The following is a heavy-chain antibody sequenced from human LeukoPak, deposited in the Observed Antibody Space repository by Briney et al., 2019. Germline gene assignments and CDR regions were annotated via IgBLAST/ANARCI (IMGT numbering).Heavy chain of an antibody. Sequence: PGGSLRLSCAASGFTFSSYWMSWVRQAPGKGLEWVANIKQDGSEKYYVDSVKGRFTIPRDNAKNSMYLQMNSLRAEDTAVYYCASHSGWYFYFDYWGQGTLATVSS. CDR1: GFTFSSYW. J-gene: IGHJ4*02. D-gene: IGHD6-19*01. CDR3: ASHSGWYFYFDY. CDR2: IKQDGSEK. V-gene: IGHV3-7*01.